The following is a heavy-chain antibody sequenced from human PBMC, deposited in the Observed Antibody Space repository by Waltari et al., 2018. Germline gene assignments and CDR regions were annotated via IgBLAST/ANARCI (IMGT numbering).Heavy chain of an antibody. CDR1: GYSFTSHW. J-gene: IGHJ4*02. V-gene: IGHV5-10-1*01. CDR3: VRHRTTYPLEIDY. CDR2: IYPGYSFR. D-gene: IGHD2-2*01. Sequence: EVQLVQSGAEVKKPEESLRISCEGSGYSFTSHWISWVRQMPGKGLEGVGWIYPGYSFRNHGPAFEGHVTIAVDQSLRTAYLQWDSLKASDTAIYYCVRHRTTYPLEIDYWGQGTLVTVSS.